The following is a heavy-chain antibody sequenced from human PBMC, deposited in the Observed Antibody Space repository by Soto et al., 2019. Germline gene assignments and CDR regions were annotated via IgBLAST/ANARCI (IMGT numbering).Heavy chain of an antibody. D-gene: IGHD2-15*01. CDR2: ITSSSSYI. Sequence: PGGSLRLSCAASGFTFSLYSMIWVRQAPGKGLEWVASITSSSSYIYYEDSLKGRFTISRDNAKNSLYLQMNSLRAEDTAVYYCARDRGYDAHDYYYNAMDVWGQGTTVTVSS. V-gene: IGHV3-21*01. CDR1: GFTFSLYS. CDR3: ARDRGYDAHDYYYNAMDV. J-gene: IGHJ6*02.